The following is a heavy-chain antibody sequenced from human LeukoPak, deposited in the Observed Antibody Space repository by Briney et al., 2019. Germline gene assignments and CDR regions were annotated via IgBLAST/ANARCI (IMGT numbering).Heavy chain of an antibody. CDR2: IKQDGSEK. CDR1: GFTFSSYW. J-gene: IGHJ4*02. Sequence: GGSLRLSCAASGFTFSSYWMSWVRQAPGKGLEWVANIKQDGSEKYYVDSVKGRFTISRDNAKNSLYLQTNSLRAEDTAVYYCARPTPGHQYYYDSSGYSHWGQGTLVTVSS. D-gene: IGHD3-22*01. V-gene: IGHV3-7*01. CDR3: ARPTPGHQYYYDSSGYSH.